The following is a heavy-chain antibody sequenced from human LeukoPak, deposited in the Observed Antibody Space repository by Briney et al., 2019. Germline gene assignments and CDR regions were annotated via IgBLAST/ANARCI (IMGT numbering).Heavy chain of an antibody. J-gene: IGHJ4*02. Sequence: RGESLKISCKGSGYSFTSYWIGWVRQMPGKGLEWMGIIYPGDSDTRYSPSFQGQVTISANKSISTAYLQWSSLKASDTAMYYCARPYCSSTSCYSFPYWGQGTLVTVSS. V-gene: IGHV5-51*01. CDR2: IYPGDSDT. D-gene: IGHD2-2*01. CDR1: GYSFTSYW. CDR3: ARPYCSSTSCYSFPY.